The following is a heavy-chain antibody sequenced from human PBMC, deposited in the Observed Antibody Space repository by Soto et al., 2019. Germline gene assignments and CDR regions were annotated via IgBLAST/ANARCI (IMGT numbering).Heavy chain of an antibody. V-gene: IGHV3-23*01. CDR1: GFTFSSYA. D-gene: IGHD2-21*02. CDR3: AKACGGDCYPHYYYGMDV. Sequence: GGSLSLSWAASGFTFSSYAVSWVRQAPGKGLEWVSAISGSGGSTYYADTVKGRFTISRDNSKNTLYLQMNSLRAEDTAVYYCAKACGGDCYPHYYYGMDVWGHGTTVTVSS. J-gene: IGHJ6*02. CDR2: ISGSGGST.